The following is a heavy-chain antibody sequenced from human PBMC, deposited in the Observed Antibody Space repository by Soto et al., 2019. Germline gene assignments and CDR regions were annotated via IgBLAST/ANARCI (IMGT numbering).Heavy chain of an antibody. CDR1: GYTFTSFG. J-gene: IGHJ5*02. V-gene: IGHV1-18*01. CDR2: ISGYNGNT. D-gene: IGHD6-6*01. Sequence: ASVKVSCKASGYTFTSFGITWVRQAPGQGLEWVGWISGYNGNTNYAQKLQDRVTMTRNTSISTAYMELSSLRSEDTAVYYCAREKGSSGFDPWGQGTLVTVS. CDR3: AREKGSSGFDP.